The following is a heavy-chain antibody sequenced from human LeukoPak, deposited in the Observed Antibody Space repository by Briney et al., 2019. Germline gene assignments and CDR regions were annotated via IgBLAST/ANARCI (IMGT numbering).Heavy chain of an antibody. CDR3: ARDLGRSSSWSKYSWFDP. D-gene: IGHD6-13*01. V-gene: IGHV4-59*01. J-gene: IGHJ5*02. CDR2: IYYTGST. CDR1: GGSISHYY. Sequence: SETLSLTCSVSGGSISHYYWSWIRQPPGKGLEWMGYIYYTGSTKYNPSLKSRVTISVDTSKNQLYLNLTSVTAADTAIYYCARDLGRSSSWSKYSWFDPWGQGTLVTVSS.